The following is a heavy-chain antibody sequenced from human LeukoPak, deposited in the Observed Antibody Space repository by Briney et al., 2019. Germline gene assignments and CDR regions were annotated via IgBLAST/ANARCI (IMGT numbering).Heavy chain of an antibody. J-gene: IGHJ4*02. V-gene: IGHV4-39*01. D-gene: IGHD2-21*02. CDR1: GGSISSSSYY. CDR3: AGIVVVTETDY. CDR2: IYYSGST. Sequence: SETLSLTRTVSGGSISSSSYYWGRLRQPPGKGLEWIGSIYYSGSTYYNPSLKSRVTISVDTSKNQFSLKLSSVTAADTAVYYCAGIVVVTETDYWGQGTLVTVSS.